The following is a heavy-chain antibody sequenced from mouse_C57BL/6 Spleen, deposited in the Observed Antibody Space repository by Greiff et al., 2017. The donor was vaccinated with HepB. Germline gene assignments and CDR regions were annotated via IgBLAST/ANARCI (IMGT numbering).Heavy chain of an antibody. CDR2: INPSSGYT. J-gene: IGHJ2*01. CDR3: ARTDGR. V-gene: IGHV1-4*01. Sequence: VQLQQSGAERARPGASVKMSCTASGYTFTSYTMHWVKQRPGQGLEWIGYINPSSGYTKYKQKFKEKATLTADTSSSTAYMQLSSLTSEASAVYYCARTDGRWGQGTTLTVSS. CDR1: GYTFTSYT. D-gene: IGHD2-3*01.